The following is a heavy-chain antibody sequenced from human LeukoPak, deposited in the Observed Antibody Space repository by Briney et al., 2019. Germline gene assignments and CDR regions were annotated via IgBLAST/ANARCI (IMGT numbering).Heavy chain of an antibody. J-gene: IGHJ4*02. Sequence: PGGSLRLSCAASGFTFSSYSMNWVRQAPGKGLEWVSYISSSSTIYYADSVKGRFTISRDNAKNSLYLQMNSLRAEDTAVYYCARDSEVRYFDWSLKGHPYYFDYWGQGTLVTVSS. CDR3: ARDSEVRYFDWSLKGHPYYFDY. CDR2: ISSSSTI. D-gene: IGHD3-9*01. CDR1: GFTFSSYS. V-gene: IGHV3-48*01.